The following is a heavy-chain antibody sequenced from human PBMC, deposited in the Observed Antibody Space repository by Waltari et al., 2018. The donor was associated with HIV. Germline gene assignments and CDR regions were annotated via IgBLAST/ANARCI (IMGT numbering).Heavy chain of an antibody. Sequence: GLEWVASLKRGSREGSYVDPVKGRFTISRDDSMNTLFLHLDKLKVEDTARYFCVRDDPGYAPIDYWGPGTLVTVSP. D-gene: IGHD2-2*01. J-gene: IGHJ4*02. CDR3: VRDDPGYAPIDY. V-gene: IGHV3-7*03. CDR2: LKRGSREG.